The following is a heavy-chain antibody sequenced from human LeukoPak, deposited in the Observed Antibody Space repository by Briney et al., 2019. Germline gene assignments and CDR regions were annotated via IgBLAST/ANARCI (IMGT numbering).Heavy chain of an antibody. CDR3: ARETRNSYSLGY. J-gene: IGHJ4*02. V-gene: IGHV4-38-2*02. CDR2: IYHSGST. Sequence: SETLSLTCTVSGYSISSGYYWGWIRQPPGKGLEWIGSIYHSGSTYYNPSLKSRVTISVDTSKNQFSLKLSSVTAADTAVYYCARETRNSYSLGYWGQGNLVTVSS. D-gene: IGHD5-18*01. CDR1: GYSISSGYY.